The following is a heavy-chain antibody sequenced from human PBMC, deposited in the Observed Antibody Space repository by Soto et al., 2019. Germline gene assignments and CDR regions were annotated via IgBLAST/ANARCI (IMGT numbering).Heavy chain of an antibody. CDR3: AKPNSIAVAGEFDY. Sequence: PGGSLRLSCAASGFTFSSYSMNWVRQAPGKGLEWVSYISSSSSTIYYADSVKGRFTISRDNAKNSLYLQMNSLRAEDTAVYYCAKPNSIAVAGEFDYWGQGTLVTVSS. J-gene: IGHJ4*02. V-gene: IGHV3-48*04. D-gene: IGHD6-19*01. CDR2: ISSSSSTI. CDR1: GFTFSSYS.